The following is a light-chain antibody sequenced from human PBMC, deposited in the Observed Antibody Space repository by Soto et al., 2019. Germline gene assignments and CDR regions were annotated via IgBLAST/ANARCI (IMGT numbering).Light chain of an antibody. Sequence: ELVMTQSPATLSVSPGEEDTLSCRASQSLSSSLAWYQQKPGQAPRLLIYGASTRATGIPARFSGSGSGTEFTLTISSLQSEDFAVYYCQQYKNWPPITFGQGTRLEIK. V-gene: IGKV3-15*01. CDR2: GAS. CDR1: QSLSSS. CDR3: QQYKNWPPIT. J-gene: IGKJ5*01.